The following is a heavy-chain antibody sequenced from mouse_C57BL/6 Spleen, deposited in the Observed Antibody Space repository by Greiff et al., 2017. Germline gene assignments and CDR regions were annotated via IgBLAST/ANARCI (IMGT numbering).Heavy chain of an antibody. Sequence: QVQLKESGAELVKPGASVKLSCKASGYTFTSYWMHWVKQRPGQGLEWIGMIHPNSGSTNYNEKFKSKATLTVDKSSSTAYMQLSSLTSEDSAVYYCARRGYGSSSHYYAMDYWGQGTSVTVSS. CDR3: ARRGYGSSSHYYAMDY. CDR2: IHPNSGST. D-gene: IGHD1-1*01. CDR1: GYTFTSYW. J-gene: IGHJ4*01. V-gene: IGHV1-64*01.